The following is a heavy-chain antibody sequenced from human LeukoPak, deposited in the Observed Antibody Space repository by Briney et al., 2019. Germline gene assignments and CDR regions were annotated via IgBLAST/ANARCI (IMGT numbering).Heavy chain of an antibody. Sequence: GASVKVSCKASGYSFTNYGISWVRQAPGQGLEWMGRISAYNDNAHYAQGLEGRVTMTSETSTRTAYMELRSLRSDDTAVYYCARSTLGIEFDYWGQGSLVTVSS. J-gene: IGHJ4*02. CDR1: GYSFTNYG. CDR2: ISAYNDNA. D-gene: IGHD7-27*01. CDR3: ARSTLGIEFDY. V-gene: IGHV1-18*01.